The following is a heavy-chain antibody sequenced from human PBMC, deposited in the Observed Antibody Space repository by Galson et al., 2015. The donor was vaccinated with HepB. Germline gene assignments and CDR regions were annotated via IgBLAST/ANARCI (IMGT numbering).Heavy chain of an antibody. V-gene: IGHV1-69*13. Sequence: SVKVSCKASGGTFSSYAISWVRQAPGQGLEWMGGIIPIFGTANYAQTFQGRVTITADESTSTAYMELSSLRSEDTAVYYCVGILYHKPDGGWYFDLWGRGTLVTVSS. CDR2: IIPIFGTA. D-gene: IGHD2-21*01. CDR3: VGILYHKPDGGWYFDL. CDR1: GGTFSSYA. J-gene: IGHJ2*01.